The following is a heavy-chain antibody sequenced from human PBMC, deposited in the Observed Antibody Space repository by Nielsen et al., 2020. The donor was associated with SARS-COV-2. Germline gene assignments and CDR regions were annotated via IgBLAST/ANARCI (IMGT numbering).Heavy chain of an antibody. Sequence: GESLKISCAASGFTFSSYGMYWVRQAPGKGLEWVSIIYRGGNTYHADSVKGRFTISRDASKNLLYLQTNILRAEDTAVYYCAGGENSYGYDHWGQGTLVTVSS. CDR2: IYRGGNT. V-gene: IGHV3-53*01. J-gene: IGHJ4*02. D-gene: IGHD5-18*01. CDR3: AGGENSYGYDH. CDR1: GFTFSSYG.